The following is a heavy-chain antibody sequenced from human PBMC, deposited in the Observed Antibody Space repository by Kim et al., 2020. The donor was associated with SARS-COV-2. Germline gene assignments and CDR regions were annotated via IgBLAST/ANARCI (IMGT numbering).Heavy chain of an antibody. CDR2: GAST. D-gene: IGHD6-13*01. Sequence: GASTSDADSRGGLFTISRDNAKNTLSLKMNSLRAEDTALDYCAKTGQLDYWGQGTLVTVSS. J-gene: IGHJ4*02. CDR3: AKTGQLDY. V-gene: IGHV3-23*01.